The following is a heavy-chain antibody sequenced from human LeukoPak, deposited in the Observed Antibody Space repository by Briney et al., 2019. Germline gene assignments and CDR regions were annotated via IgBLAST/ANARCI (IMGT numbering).Heavy chain of an antibody. D-gene: IGHD1-26*01. CDR3: ARVVREVGATQRGAFDI. V-gene: IGHV4-59*01. CDR2: IYYSGST. J-gene: IGHJ3*02. CDR1: GGSISSYY. Sequence: SETLSLTCTVSGGSISSYYWSWIRQPPGKGLEWIGYIYYSGSTNYNPSLKSRVTISVDTSKNQFSLKLSSVTAADTAVYYCARVVREVGATQRGAFDIWGQGTMVTVSS.